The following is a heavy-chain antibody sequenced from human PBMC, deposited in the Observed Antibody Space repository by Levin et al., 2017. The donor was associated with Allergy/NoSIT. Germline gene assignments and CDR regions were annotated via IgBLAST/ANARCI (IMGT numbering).Heavy chain of an antibody. V-gene: IGHV4-39*01. D-gene: IGHD2-21*02. J-gene: IGHJ4*02. CDR2: IYYSGST. CDR3: ARQRVVTPFDY. Sequence: PSETLSLTCTVSGGSINSSNYYWGWIRQPPGRGLEWIASIYYSGSTYYNPSLKSRLTISVDTSKHQFSLQLSSVTAADTAVYYCARQRVVTPFDYWGQGTLVTVSS. CDR1: GGSINSSNYY.